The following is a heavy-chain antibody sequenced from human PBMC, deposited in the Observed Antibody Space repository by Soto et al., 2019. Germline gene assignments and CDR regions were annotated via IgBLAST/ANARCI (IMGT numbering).Heavy chain of an antibody. Sequence: QVQLVQSGAEVKKPGASVKVSCKASGYSFTSNFLHWVRQAPGQGLEWMGIITPGGGSTTYPQKFKGRVSRSREKSTRTVYMELMDLKFEGTEVYYCARFSRVPGEAGAEYFEFWGQRTLVTVSS. J-gene: IGHJ4*02. V-gene: IGHV1-46*01. CDR2: ITPGGGST. CDR1: GYSFTSNF. D-gene: IGHD2-2*01. CDR3: ARFSRVPGEAGAEYFEF.